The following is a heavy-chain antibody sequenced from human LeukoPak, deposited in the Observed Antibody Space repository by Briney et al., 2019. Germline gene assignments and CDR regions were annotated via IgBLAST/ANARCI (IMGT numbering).Heavy chain of an antibody. CDR3: ARAETYSSGWYDAFFDY. D-gene: IGHD6-19*01. V-gene: IGHV4-38-2*02. Sequence: PSETLSLTCSVSDYSISSGYYWGWIRQPPGKGLEWIVTIYHSGNSYYNPSLKSRVTISVDTSKNHFSLKLRSVTAADTAVYYCARAETYSSGWYDAFFDYWGQGTLVTVSS. J-gene: IGHJ4*02. CDR1: DYSISSGYY. CDR2: IYHSGNS.